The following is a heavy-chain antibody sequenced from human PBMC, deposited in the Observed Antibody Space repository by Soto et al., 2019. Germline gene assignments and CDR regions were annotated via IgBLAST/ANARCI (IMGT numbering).Heavy chain of an antibody. Sequence: EVQLLDSGGGVVQPGGYLRLSCAAYGFTFNNYAMTWVRQAPGKGLEWVSAISGGGDTTSYADSVKGRFTVSRDGSKNTLYLQMSSLRAEDTALYYCAKGRGGSGSLTPRVDFWGQGTLVTVSS. V-gene: IGHV3-23*01. J-gene: IGHJ4*02. D-gene: IGHD3-10*01. CDR3: AKGRGGSGSLTPRVDF. CDR2: ISGGGDTT. CDR1: GFTFNNYA.